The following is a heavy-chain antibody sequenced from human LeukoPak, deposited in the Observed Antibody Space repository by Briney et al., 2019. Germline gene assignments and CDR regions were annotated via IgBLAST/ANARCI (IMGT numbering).Heavy chain of an antibody. D-gene: IGHD3-22*01. V-gene: IGHV1-2*02. CDR3: ARTYYYDSSGYYSKYYYYYMDV. J-gene: IGHJ6*03. CDR1: GFTFTAYH. CDR2: INPNSGGT. Sequence: ASVKVSCKASGFTFTAYHMHWVRQAPGQGLEWMGWINPNSGGTNYAQKFQGRVTMTRDTSISTAYMELRSLRSDDTAVYYCARTYYYDSSGYYSKYYYYYMDVWGKGTTVTTSS.